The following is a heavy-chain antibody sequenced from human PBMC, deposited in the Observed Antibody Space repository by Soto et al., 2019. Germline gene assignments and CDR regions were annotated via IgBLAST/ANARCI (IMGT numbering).Heavy chain of an antibody. CDR2: ISDDGTNK. Sequence: GGSLRLSFAASGFTFSTYAMHWVRQAPGKGLEWVATISDDGTNKYYADSVKGRFTISRDNSKDTLYLQMNSLRAEDTAVYYCPREGHGDWFDPWGQGTLVTVSS. CDR1: GFTFSTYA. CDR3: PREGHGDWFDP. D-gene: IGHD3-10*01. V-gene: IGHV3-30-3*01. J-gene: IGHJ5*02.